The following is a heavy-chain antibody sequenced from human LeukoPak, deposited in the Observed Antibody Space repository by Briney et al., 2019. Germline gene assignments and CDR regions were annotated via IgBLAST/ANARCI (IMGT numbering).Heavy chain of an antibody. D-gene: IGHD3-3*01. CDR1: GGSISSGDYY. CDR2: IYYSGST. J-gene: IGHJ4*02. CDR3: ARAAYDFWSGPRDRFDY. V-gene: IGHV4-30-4*08. Sequence: SETLSLTCTVSGGSISSGDYYWSWIRQPPGKGLEWIGYIYYSGSTYYNPSLKSRVTISVDTSKNQFSLKLSSVTAADTAVYYCARAAYDFWSGPRDRFDYWGQGNLVTVSS.